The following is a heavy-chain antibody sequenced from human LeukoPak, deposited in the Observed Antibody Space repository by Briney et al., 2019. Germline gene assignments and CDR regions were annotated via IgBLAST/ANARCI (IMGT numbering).Heavy chain of an antibody. CDR2: MYYRGST. J-gene: IGHJ5*02. D-gene: IGHD4-11*01. CDR1: GGSISTYS. CDR3: ARGDSNDSKGFDP. Sequence: SETLSLTCTVSGGSISTYSWNWIRHPPGRGLEWIGSMYYRGSTNFNPSLRSRVTMSLDTSKNQFSLKLSSVTAADTAVYYCARGDSNDSKGFDPWGQGTLVTVSS. V-gene: IGHV4-59*01.